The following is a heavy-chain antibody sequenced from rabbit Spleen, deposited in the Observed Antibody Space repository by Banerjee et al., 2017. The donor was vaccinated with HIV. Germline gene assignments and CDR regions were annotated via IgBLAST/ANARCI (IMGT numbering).Heavy chain of an antibody. Sequence: QEQLVESGGGLVTLGGSLKLSCTASGVSFSSSSYMCWVRQAPGKGLEWIACIYAGSSGNTYYASWAKGRFTISKSSSTTVTLQMTSLTAADTATYFCARGYSNGYNNYVNAFSLWGPGPWSPS. CDR1: GVSFSSSSY. CDR3: ARGYSNGYNNYVNAFSL. V-gene: IGHV1S45*01. CDR2: IYAGSSGNT. J-gene: IGHJ4*01. D-gene: IGHD6-1*01.